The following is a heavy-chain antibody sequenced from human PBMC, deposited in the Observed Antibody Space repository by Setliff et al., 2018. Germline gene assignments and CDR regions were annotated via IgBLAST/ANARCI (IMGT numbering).Heavy chain of an antibody. CDR3: ARQVSWFDP. CDR1: GGSISSSSYY. Sequence: PSETLSLTCTVPGGSISSSSYYWGWIRQPPGKGLEWIGSIYHSGSTYYNPSLKSRVTISVDTSKNQFSLKLSSVTAADTAVYYCARQVSWFDPWGQGSRVTVSS. V-gene: IGHV4-39*07. CDR2: IYHSGST. J-gene: IGHJ5*02.